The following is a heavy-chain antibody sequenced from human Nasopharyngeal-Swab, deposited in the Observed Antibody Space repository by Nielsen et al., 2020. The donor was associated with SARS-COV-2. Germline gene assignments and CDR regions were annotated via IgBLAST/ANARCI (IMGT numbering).Heavy chain of an antibody. CDR2: IYYSGST. CDR1: AGSISSGDYY. V-gene: IGHV4-30-4*01. J-gene: IGHJ4*02. Sequence: SETLSLTYTVSAGSISSGDYYWNWIRQPPGKGLEWIGNIYYSGSTSYNPSLKSRVTISRDTSRNQFSLKLSSVTAADAAVYYCVRDRGSGNNYFDYWGQGTLVTVSS. D-gene: IGHD3-10*01. CDR3: VRDRGSGNNYFDY.